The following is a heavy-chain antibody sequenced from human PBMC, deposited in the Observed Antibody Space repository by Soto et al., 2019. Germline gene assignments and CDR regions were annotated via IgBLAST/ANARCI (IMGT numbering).Heavy chain of an antibody. Sequence: SETLSLTCGVSGGSLSGATYSWNWIRQPPGKGLEWIGYIFPSGTTYYNPSLKSRATISIDVSKNQFSLSLRSLTAADTAVYYCARSREFDYWSQGTLVTVSS. CDR1: GGSLSGATYS. CDR3: ARSREFDY. J-gene: IGHJ4*02. V-gene: IGHV4-30-2*01. CDR2: IFPSGTT.